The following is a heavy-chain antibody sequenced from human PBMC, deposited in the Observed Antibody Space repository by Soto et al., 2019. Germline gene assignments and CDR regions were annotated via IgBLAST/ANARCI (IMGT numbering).Heavy chain of an antibody. D-gene: IGHD6-13*01. V-gene: IGHV3-66*01. Sequence: GGSLRLSCAASGFTVSSNYMSWVRQAPGKGLEWVSVIYSGGSTYYADSVKGRFTISRDNSKNTLYLQMNSLRAEDTAVYYCARDWQLAGRDYYYYYYMDVWGKGTTVTVSS. CDR3: ARDWQLAGRDYYYYYYMDV. J-gene: IGHJ6*03. CDR1: GFTVSSNY. CDR2: IYSGGST.